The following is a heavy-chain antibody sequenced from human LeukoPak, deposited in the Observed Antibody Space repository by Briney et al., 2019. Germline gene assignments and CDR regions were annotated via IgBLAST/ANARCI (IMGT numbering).Heavy chain of an antibody. J-gene: IGHJ4*02. D-gene: IGHD6-19*01. CDR2: IYYSGST. V-gene: IGHV4-39*01. Sequence: SETLSLTCTVSGGSISSSSYYWGWIRQPPGKGLEWIGSIYYSGSTYYNPSLKSRVTISVDTSKNQFSLKLSSVTAADTAVYYCAGGLQWLAHDCWGQGTLVTVSS. CDR3: AGGLQWLAHDC. CDR1: GGSISSSSYY.